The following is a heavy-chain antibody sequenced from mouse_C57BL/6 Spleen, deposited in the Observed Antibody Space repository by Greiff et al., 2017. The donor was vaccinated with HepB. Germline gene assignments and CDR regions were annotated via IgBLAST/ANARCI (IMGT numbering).Heavy chain of an antibody. V-gene: IGHV1-75*01. CDR3: ARRGDYDGAYAMDY. CDR1: GYTFTDYY. Sequence: QVQLKQSGPELVKPGASVKISCKASGYTFTDYYINWVKQRPGQGLEWIGWIFPGSGSTYYNEKFKGKATLTVDKSSSTAYMLLSSLTSEDSAVYFCARRGDYDGAYAMDYWGQGTSVTVSS. CDR2: IFPGSGST. J-gene: IGHJ4*01. D-gene: IGHD2-4*01.